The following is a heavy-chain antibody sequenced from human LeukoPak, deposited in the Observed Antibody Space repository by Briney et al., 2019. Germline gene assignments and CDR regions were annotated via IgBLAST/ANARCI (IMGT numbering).Heavy chain of an antibody. CDR3: AREGQILWFGELPRYFDY. Sequence: GRSLRLSRAASAFTVIINYISWVRQAPGKGLECVLVIYRGGSTYYADSVKGRFTITRDNSKNTPYLQMNSLRAEDTAVYYCAREGQILWFGELPRYFDYWGQGTLVTVSS. CDR1: AFTVIINY. CDR2: IYRGGST. J-gene: IGHJ4*02. D-gene: IGHD3-10*01. V-gene: IGHV3-66*01.